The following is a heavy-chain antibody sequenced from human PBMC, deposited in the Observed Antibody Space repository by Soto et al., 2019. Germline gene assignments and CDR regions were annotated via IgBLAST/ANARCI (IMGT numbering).Heavy chain of an antibody. J-gene: IGHJ6*02. CDR3: ARDPPNPKHFYGMDV. Sequence: SLRLSCAASGFTFSSYGMHWVRQAPGKGLEWVAVIWYDGSNKYYADSVKGRFTISRDNSKNTLYLQMNSLRAEDTAVYYCARDPPNPKHFYGMDVWGQGTTVTVSS. V-gene: IGHV3-33*01. D-gene: IGHD7-27*01. CDR1: GFTFSSYG. CDR2: IWYDGSNK.